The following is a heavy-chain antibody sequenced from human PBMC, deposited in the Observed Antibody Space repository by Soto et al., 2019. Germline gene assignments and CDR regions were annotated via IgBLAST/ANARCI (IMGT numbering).Heavy chain of an antibody. CDR3: ARVVTAGVDY. Sequence: QVQLVQSGAEVREPGASVKVSCKASGYSFTSLDINWVRQTTGQGLEWMGWMQPSSGRTGYAQKFQGRVTMTRDTSINTAYMELSSLTSDDTAFYYCARVVTAGVDYWGQGTLVTVS. J-gene: IGHJ4*02. V-gene: IGHV1-8*01. CDR2: MQPSSGRT. CDR1: GYSFTSLD. D-gene: IGHD1-26*01.